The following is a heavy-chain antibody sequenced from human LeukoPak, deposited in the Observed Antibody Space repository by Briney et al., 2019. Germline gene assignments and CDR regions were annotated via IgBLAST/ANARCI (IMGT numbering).Heavy chain of an antibody. CDR1: GFTFSSYA. V-gene: IGHV3-23*01. Sequence: GGSLRLSCAASGFTFSSYAMSWVRQAPGKGLDWISGVDGSGAYTYYSDSVKGRFTISRDDSKNTLYLLMDSLRAEDTAVYFCTKGSAGGRPYYFDNWGQGTLVTVSS. CDR3: TKGSAGGRPYYFDN. CDR2: VDGSGAYT. D-gene: IGHD2-15*01. J-gene: IGHJ4*02.